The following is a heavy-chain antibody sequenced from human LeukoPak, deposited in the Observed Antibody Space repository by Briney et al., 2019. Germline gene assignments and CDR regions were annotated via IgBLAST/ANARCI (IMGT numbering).Heavy chain of an antibody. J-gene: IGHJ4*02. V-gene: IGHV3-74*01. Sequence: PGGSLRLSCAASGFTFSSYWMHWVRQAPGRGLVWVSRINSGGSTTSYADSVKGRFTISRDNAKNTLYLQMNSLSADDTAVYYCAASNGYYGHWGQGTLVTVSS. CDR2: INSGGSTT. CDR3: AASNGYYGH. D-gene: IGHD3-22*01. CDR1: GFTFSSYW.